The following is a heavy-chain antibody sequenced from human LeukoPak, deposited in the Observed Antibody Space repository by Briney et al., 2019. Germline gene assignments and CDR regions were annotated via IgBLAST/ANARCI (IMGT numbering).Heavy chain of an antibody. CDR1: GFTFSSYA. D-gene: IGHD3-16*01. CDR2: ISYDGSNK. V-gene: IGHV3-30*04. CDR3: GREGYVLGLDY. J-gene: IGHJ4*02. Sequence: GRSMRLSWAASGFTFSSYAMRWVRQAPGKWLEWVAVISYDGSNKYDADSVKGQFNISRENSRNTLYLQMNRVRGEEMVVYYCGREGYVLGLDYWGQGTLVTVSS.